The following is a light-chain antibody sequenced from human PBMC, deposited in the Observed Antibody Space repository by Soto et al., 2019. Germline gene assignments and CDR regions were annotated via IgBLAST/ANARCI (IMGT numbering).Light chain of an antibody. J-gene: IGKJ1*01. V-gene: IGKV1-12*01. Sequence: DIQMTQSPSSVSASVGDRVTITCRASQDISSWLAWYQQKPGKAPKLLIYAASSLHSGVPSRFSGSGSGTDFSLTISSLQPEDFATYFCQQSNSFPRPFGQGTKVEIK. CDR3: QQSNSFPRP. CDR2: AAS. CDR1: QDISSW.